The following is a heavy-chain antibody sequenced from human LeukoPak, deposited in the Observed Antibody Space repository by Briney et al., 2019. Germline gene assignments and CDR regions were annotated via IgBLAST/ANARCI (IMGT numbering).Heavy chain of an antibody. CDR2: IYYSGST. CDR1: GGSISSSSYY. J-gene: IGHJ4*02. Sequence: SETLSLTCTVSGGSISSSSYYWGWIRQHPGKGLEWIGSIYYSGSTHYNPSLKSRVTISVDTSKNQFSLKLSSVTAADTAVYYCARTPSNYDFWSGYIPTYYFDYWGQGTLVTVSS. D-gene: IGHD3-3*01. V-gene: IGHV4-39*01. CDR3: ARTPSNYDFWSGYIPTYYFDY.